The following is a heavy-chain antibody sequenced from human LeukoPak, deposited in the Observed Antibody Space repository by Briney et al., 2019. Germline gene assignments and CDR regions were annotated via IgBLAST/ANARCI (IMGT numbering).Heavy chain of an antibody. CDR2: INHSGST. Sequence: PSETLSLTCAVYGRSFCGYYWSWIRQPPGKGLECIGEINHSGSTNYNPSLKSRVTISVDTSKKQFSLKLNSMTAADTAVYYCAREAGATTTYYFDYWGQGTLVTVSS. CDR1: GRSFCGYY. J-gene: IGHJ4*02. CDR3: AREAGATTTYYFDY. V-gene: IGHV4-34*01. D-gene: IGHD1-26*01.